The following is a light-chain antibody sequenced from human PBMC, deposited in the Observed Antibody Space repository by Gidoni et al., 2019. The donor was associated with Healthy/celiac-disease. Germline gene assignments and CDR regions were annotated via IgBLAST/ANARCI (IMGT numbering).Light chain of an antibody. CDR3: QQYDNRPPMYT. Sequence: DIQMTQSPSYLSASVGDRVTITCQASQDIRHYLNWYQQKPGKATKLLIYDASNLETGVPSRFSGSGSGTDFTFTISSLQPEDIATYYCQQYDNRPPMYTFGQGTKLEIK. V-gene: IGKV1-33*01. CDR2: DAS. CDR1: QDIRHY. J-gene: IGKJ2*01.